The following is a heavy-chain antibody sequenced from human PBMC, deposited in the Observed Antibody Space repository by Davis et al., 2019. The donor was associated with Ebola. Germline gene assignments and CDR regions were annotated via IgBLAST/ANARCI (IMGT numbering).Heavy chain of an antibody. Sequence: MPSETLSLTCTVSGGSISSSYWSWIRQPPGKGLEWIGYIYYSESTNYNPSLKSRVTISVDTSKNQFSLKLSSVTAADTAVYYCARDRHSSGWARGYGMDVWGKGTTVTVSS. CDR2: IYYSEST. D-gene: IGHD6-19*01. CDR3: ARDRHSSGWARGYGMDV. V-gene: IGHV4-59*01. CDR1: GGSISSSY. J-gene: IGHJ6*04.